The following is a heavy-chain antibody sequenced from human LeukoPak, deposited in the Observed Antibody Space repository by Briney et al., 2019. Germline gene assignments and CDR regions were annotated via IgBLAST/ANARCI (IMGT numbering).Heavy chain of an antibody. Sequence: PSETLSLTCTVSGGSISSYYWSWIRQPPGKGLEWIGYIYYSGSTNYNPSLKSRVTISVDTSKNQFSLKLSSVTAADTAVYYCASHREDYYDSSGYYLYFDYWGQGTLVTVSS. J-gene: IGHJ4*02. V-gene: IGHV4-59*01. D-gene: IGHD3-22*01. CDR2: IYYSGST. CDR1: GGSISSYY. CDR3: ASHREDYYDSSGYYLYFDY.